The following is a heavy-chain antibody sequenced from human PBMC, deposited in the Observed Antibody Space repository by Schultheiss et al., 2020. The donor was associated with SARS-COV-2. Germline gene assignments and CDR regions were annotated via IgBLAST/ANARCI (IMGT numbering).Heavy chain of an antibody. CDR2: ISSSSSYI. J-gene: IGHJ5*02. D-gene: IGHD6-19*01. CDR3: TTDPLRIAVNSRWFDP. CDR1: GFSFSSHS. V-gene: IGHV3-21*03. Sequence: GESLRLSCAASGFSFSSHSMNWVRQAPGKGLEWVSSISSSSSYIYYADSVKGRFTISRDNAKNSLYLQMNSLRAEDTAVYYCTTDPLRIAVNSRWFDPWGQGTLVTVSS.